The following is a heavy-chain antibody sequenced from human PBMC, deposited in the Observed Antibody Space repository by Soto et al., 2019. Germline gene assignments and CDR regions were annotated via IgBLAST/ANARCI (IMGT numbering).Heavy chain of an antibody. CDR1: GGSISSYY. CDR2: IYYSGST. J-gene: IGHJ4*02. D-gene: IGHD5-12*01. CDR3: ARAWGLWSGYDWGFDY. Sequence: SETLSLTCTVSGGSISSYYWSWIRQPPGKGLEWIGYIYYSGSTNYNPSLKSRVTISVDTSKNQFSLKLSSVTAADTALYYCARAWGLWSGYDWGFDYWGQGTLVTVSS. V-gene: IGHV4-59*01.